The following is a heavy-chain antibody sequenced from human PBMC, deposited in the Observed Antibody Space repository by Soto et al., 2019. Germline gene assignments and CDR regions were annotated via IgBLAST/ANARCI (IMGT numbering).Heavy chain of an antibody. CDR3: AREVTSLGELPYYYYYYGMDV. D-gene: IGHD3-16*01. CDR1: GGSISSSSYY. J-gene: IGHJ6*02. Sequence: PSETLSLTCTVSGGSISSSSYYWGWIRQPPGKGLEWIGSIYYSGSTYYNPSLKSRVTISVDTSKNQFSLKLSSVTAADTAVYYCAREVTSLGELPYYYYYYGMDVWGQGTTVT. CDR2: IYYSGST. V-gene: IGHV4-39*02.